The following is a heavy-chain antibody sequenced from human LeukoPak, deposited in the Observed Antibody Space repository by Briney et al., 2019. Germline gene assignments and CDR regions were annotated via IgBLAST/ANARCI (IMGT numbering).Heavy chain of an antibody. V-gene: IGHV3-7*05. CDR3: ARIGYSSSPFDF. J-gene: IGHJ4*02. CDR2: IKQDGSVE. CDR1: GFTFSSYW. D-gene: IGHD6-6*01. Sequence: GGSLRLSCAASGFTFSSYWMSWVRQAPGKGLEWVANIKQDGSVEYYVVSVKGRLTISRDNAKESLYLQMNSLRAEDTAVYYCARIGYSSSPFDFWGQGTLVTVSS.